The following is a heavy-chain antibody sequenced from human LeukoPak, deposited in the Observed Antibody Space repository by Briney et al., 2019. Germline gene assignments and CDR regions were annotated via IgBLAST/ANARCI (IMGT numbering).Heavy chain of an antibody. Sequence: TGGSRRLSCAASGFTFSSFGMRWVRQAPGKGLEWVAVIWYDASNKYYADSVKGRFTISRDNSKNTLYLQMNTLRDDDTAVYYCVRGVGVSRFNYLDSWGQGTLVIVSS. D-gene: IGHD6-13*01. CDR3: VRGVGVSRFNYLDS. V-gene: IGHV3-33*01. J-gene: IGHJ4*02. CDR2: IWYDASNK. CDR1: GFTFSSFG.